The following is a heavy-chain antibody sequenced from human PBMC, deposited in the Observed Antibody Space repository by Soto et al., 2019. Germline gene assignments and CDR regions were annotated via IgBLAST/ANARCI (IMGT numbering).Heavy chain of an antibody. CDR1: GGTFSSYA. CDR3: ASGYCISTSCYVYYYYYGMDV. CDR2: IIPIFGTA. D-gene: IGHD2-2*01. V-gene: IGHV1-69*12. J-gene: IGHJ6*02. Sequence: QVQLVQSGAEVKKPGSSVKVSCKASGGTFSSYAISWVRQAPGQGLEWMGGIIPIFGTANYAQKFQGRVTITADESTSTAYMELSSRRSEDTAVYYCASGYCISTSCYVYYYYYGMDVWGQGTTVTVSS.